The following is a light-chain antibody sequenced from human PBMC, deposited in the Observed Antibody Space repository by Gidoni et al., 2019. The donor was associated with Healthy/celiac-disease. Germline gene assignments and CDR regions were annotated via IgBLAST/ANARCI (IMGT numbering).Light chain of an antibody. CDR1: QGISSY. CDR3: QQYYSYAFT. Sequence: IRITQSPSSLSASTGDRVTITCRASQGISSYLAWYQQKPGKAPKLLIYAASTLQSGVPSRFSGSGSGTDFTLTISCLQSEDFATYYCQQYYSYAFTFGPGTKVDIK. J-gene: IGKJ3*01. CDR2: AAS. V-gene: IGKV1-8*01.